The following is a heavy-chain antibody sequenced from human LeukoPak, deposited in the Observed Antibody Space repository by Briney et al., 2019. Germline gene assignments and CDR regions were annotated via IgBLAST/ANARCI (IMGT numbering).Heavy chain of an antibody. V-gene: IGHV3-66*04. CDR3: ARLSSSWSEAFDY. CDR1: GFTVSSNH. CDR2: IYSGGTT. Sequence: PGGSLRLSCAASGFTVSSNHMSWVRQAPGEGLGWVSVIYSGGTTYYTDSVKGRFTISRDNSKNTLYLQMNSLRAEDTAVYYCARLSSSWSEAFDYWGQGTLVTVSS. J-gene: IGHJ4*02. D-gene: IGHD6-13*01.